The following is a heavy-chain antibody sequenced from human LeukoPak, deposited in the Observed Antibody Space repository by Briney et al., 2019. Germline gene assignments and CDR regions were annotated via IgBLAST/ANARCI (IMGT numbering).Heavy chain of an antibody. J-gene: IGHJ4*02. Sequence: SETLSLTCTVSGGSLSNYYWSWIRQPAGMGLEWIGRIYASGSTNYNPSLKSRVTMPVDTSNNQFSLNLSPVTAADTAVYYCAIASAQGAHFDYWGQGTLVTVSS. D-gene: IGHD1-26*01. CDR3: AIASAQGAHFDY. CDR2: IYASGST. CDR1: GGSLSNYY. V-gene: IGHV4-4*07.